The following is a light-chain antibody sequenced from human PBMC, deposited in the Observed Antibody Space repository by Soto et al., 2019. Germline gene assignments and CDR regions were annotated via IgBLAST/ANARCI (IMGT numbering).Light chain of an antibody. CDR3: QQYNSYSWT. CDR2: DAS. CDR1: QSISSW. Sequence: DIQMTQSPSTLSASVGDRVTITCRASQSISSWLAGYQQKPGKAPKLLISDASSLESGVPSRFSGSGSGKEFALTISRLEPDDFATYYCQQYNSYSWTFRQGTKVASK. V-gene: IGKV1-5*01. J-gene: IGKJ1*01.